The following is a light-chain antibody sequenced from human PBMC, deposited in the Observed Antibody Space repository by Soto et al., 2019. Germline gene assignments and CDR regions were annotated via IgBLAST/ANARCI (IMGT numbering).Light chain of an antibody. V-gene: IGLV2-8*01. CDR2: EVT. CDR1: SYDVGGYKY. J-gene: IGLJ2*01. CDR3: SSYAGTNDYVV. Sequence: QSALTQPPSASGSPGQSVTISCTGTSYDVGGYKYVSWYQQHPGKAPKLMIYEVTQRPSGIPDRFSGSKSGNTAYLTVSGLQADDEADYFCSSYAGTNDYVVFGGGTKLTVL.